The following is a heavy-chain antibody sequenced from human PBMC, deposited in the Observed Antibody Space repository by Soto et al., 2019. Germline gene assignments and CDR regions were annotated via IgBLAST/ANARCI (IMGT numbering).Heavy chain of an antibody. CDR1: GFSLSTSGVG. Sequence: SGPTLVNPTQTLTLTCTFSGFSLSTSGVGVGWIRQPPGKALEWLALIYWNDDKRYSPSLKSRLTITKDTSKSQVVLTMTNMDPVDTATYYCAHRPSYDFWSGYWGSSYYYGMDVWGQGTTVTVSS. J-gene: IGHJ6*02. D-gene: IGHD3-3*01. V-gene: IGHV2-5*01. CDR2: IYWNDDK. CDR3: AHRPSYDFWSGYWGSSYYYGMDV.